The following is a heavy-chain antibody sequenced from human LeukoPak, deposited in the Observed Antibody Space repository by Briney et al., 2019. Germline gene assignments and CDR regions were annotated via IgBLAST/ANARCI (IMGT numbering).Heavy chain of an antibody. CDR2: INPIGGST. CDR1: GYTFSNYY. D-gene: IGHD3-9*01. CDR3: ARRASGVLRYVDWPLDY. J-gene: IGHJ4*02. V-gene: IGHV1-46*01. Sequence: ASVTVSCKASGYTFSNYYLYWVRQAPGQGLAWMGIINPIGGSTNYAHKIQGRVTMTRDTSTSTVYMELSSLRSEDTAVYYCARRASGVLRYVDWPLDYWGQGTLVTVSS.